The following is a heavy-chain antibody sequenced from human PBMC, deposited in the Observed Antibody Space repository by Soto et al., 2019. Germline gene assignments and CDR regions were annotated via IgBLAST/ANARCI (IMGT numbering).Heavy chain of an antibody. V-gene: IGHV4-31*03. CDR2: IYYSGST. CDR3: ARDSITIFGVVNDAFDI. CDR1: GGSISSGGYY. Sequence: PSETLSLTCTVSGGSISSGGYYWSWIRQHPGKGLEWIGYIYYSGSTYYNPSLKSRVTISVDTSKNQFSLKLSSVTAADTAVYYCARDSITIFGVVNDAFDIWGQGTMVTVSS. D-gene: IGHD3-3*01. J-gene: IGHJ3*02.